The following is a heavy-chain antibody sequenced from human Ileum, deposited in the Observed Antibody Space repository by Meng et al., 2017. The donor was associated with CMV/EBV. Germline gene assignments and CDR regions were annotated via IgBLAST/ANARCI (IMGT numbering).Heavy chain of an antibody. CDR3: AAKIDITYVDF. Sequence: SCKASGYTFTSYYMHWVRQAPGQGLEWMGVINPNGGTTAYAQKFQGRVTMTGDTSTSTIYMELNSLRSEDTAVYFCAAKIDITYVDFWGQGTLVTVSS. D-gene: IGHD1-14*01. CDR1: GYTFTSYY. CDR2: INPNGGTT. V-gene: IGHV1-46*01. J-gene: IGHJ4*02.